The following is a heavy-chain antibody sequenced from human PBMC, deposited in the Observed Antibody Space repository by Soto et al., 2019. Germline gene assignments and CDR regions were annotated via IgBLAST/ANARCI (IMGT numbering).Heavy chain of an antibody. D-gene: IGHD2-15*01. J-gene: IGHJ4*02. V-gene: IGHV4-59*01. CDR2: IYYSGSA. CDR1: GGSISNYY. Sequence: PSETLSLTCTVSGGSISNYYWSRIRQPPGKGLEWIGYIYYSGSANYNPSLKSRVTISVDTSKNQFSLKLSSVTAADTAVYYCARAGAATLSDFWGQGTLVTVSS. CDR3: ARAGAATLSDF.